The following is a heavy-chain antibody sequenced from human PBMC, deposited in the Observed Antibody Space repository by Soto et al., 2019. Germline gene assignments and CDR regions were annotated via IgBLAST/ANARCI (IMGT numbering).Heavy chain of an antibody. Sequence: GASVKVSCKASGFTFTSSAVQWVRQARGQRLEWIGWIVVGSGNTNYAQKFQERVTITRDMPTSTAYMELSSLRSEDTAVYYCAAMATISPGAFDIWGRETMVTVSS. CDR1: GFTFTSSA. CDR3: AAMATISPGAFDI. V-gene: IGHV1-58*01. J-gene: IGHJ3*02. CDR2: IVVGSGNT.